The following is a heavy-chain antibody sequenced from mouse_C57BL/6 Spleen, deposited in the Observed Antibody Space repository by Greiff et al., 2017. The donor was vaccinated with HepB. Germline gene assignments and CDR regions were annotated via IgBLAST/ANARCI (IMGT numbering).Heavy chain of an antibody. D-gene: IGHD2-4*01. Sequence: VQRVESGPGLVAPSQSLSITCTVSGFSLTSYGVHWVRQPPGKGLEWLVVIWSDGSTTYNSALKSRLSISKDNSKSQVFLKMNSLQTDDTAMYYCARHDEYDGAWFAYWGQGTLVTVSA. CDR2: IWSDGST. CDR3: ARHDEYDGAWFAY. J-gene: IGHJ3*01. V-gene: IGHV2-6-1*01. CDR1: GFSLTSYG.